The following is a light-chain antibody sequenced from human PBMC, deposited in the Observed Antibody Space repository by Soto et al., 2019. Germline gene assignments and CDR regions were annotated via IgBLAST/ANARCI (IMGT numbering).Light chain of an antibody. CDR2: GAS. J-gene: IGKJ1*01. Sequence: EIVLTQSPGTLSLSPGERATLSCRASQSVSSSYLAWYQQKPGQAPRLLIYGASTRATGIPARFSGSVSATDFTLTISGLEPEDFAVYYCQQYGSSPATFGQGTKVDIK. V-gene: IGKV3-20*01. CDR3: QQYGSSPAT. CDR1: QSVSSSY.